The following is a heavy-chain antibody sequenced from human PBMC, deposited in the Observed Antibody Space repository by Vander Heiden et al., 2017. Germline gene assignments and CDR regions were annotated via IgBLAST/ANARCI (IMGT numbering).Heavy chain of an antibody. CDR2: ISGSGGST. J-gene: IGHJ4*02. CDR3: AKDDSNYGAYYFDY. Sequence: EVQLLESGGGLVQPGGSLRPSCAASGFPFSSYAMSWVRQAPGKGLEWVSAISGSGGSTYYADSVKGRFTISRDNSKNTLYLQMNSLRAEDTAVYYCAKDDSNYGAYYFDYWGQGTLVTVSS. CDR1: GFPFSSYA. D-gene: IGHD4-4*01. V-gene: IGHV3-23*01.